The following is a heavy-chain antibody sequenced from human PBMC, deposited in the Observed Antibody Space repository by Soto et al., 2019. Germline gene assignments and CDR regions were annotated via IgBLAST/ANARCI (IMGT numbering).Heavy chain of an antibody. D-gene: IGHD4-17*01. V-gene: IGHV4-30-2*01. CDR2: IYHSGYT. CDR1: GGSISSGGYS. J-gene: IGHJ6*02. Sequence: QLQLQESGSGLVKPSQTLSLTCAVSGGSISSGGYSWSWIRQPPGKGLEWIGYIYHSGYTYYNPSPKSRVTISVDRSKNQFSLKLSSVTAADTAVYYCARAHYGDYGYGMDVWGQGTTVTVSS. CDR3: ARAHYGDYGYGMDV.